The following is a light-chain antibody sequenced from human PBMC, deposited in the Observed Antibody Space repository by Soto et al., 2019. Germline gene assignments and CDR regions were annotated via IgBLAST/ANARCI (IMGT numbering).Light chain of an antibody. CDR3: QQRGNWPPWT. CDR2: GAS. V-gene: IGKV3-15*01. CDR1: QSVSSN. J-gene: IGKJ1*01. Sequence: EIVMTQSPATLSVSPGERATLSCRASQSVSSNLAWYQQKPGQAPRLLIYGASTRATGIPARFSGSGSGTEFTLTISSLQSEDFAVYYCQQRGNWPPWTFGQGTKVEIK.